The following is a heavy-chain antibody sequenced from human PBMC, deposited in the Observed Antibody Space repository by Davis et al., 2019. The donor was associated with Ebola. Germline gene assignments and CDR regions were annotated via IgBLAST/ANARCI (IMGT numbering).Heavy chain of an antibody. CDR3: ARGTLYGPPDY. CDR1: GFTFSSYW. Sequence: GESLKISCAASGFTFSSYWMSWVRQAPGKGLEWVANLKHDGSEQYSVDSVKGRFSISRDNAKNSLYLQMNSLRAGDTAVYYCARGTLYGPPDYWGKGTLVTVSS. CDR2: LKHDGSEQ. J-gene: IGHJ4*02. D-gene: IGHD3-16*01. V-gene: IGHV3-7*01.